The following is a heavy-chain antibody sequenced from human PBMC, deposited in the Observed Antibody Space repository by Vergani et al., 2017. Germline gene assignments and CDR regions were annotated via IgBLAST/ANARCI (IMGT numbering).Heavy chain of an antibody. J-gene: IGHJ4*02. D-gene: IGHD3-3*01. CDR1: GGSISSYY. V-gene: IGHV4-59*01. Sequence: QVQLHESGPGLVKPSETLSLTCTVSGGSISSYYWSWIRQPPGKGLEWIGYIYYSGSTNYNPSLKSRVTISVDTSKNQFSLKLSSVTAADTAVYYCARGAADVTIFGVVNNARFDYWGQGTLVTVSS. CDR3: ARGAADVTIFGVVNNARFDY. CDR2: IYYSGST.